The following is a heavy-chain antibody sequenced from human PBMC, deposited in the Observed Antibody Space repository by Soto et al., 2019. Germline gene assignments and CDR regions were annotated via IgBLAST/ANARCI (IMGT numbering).Heavy chain of an antibody. Sequence: GQLNKVWNKGSGDNCIGYGSGWVRQMPGKGLEWMGIIYPGDSDTRYSPSFQGQVTISADKSISTAYLQWSSLKASDTAMYYCARSYYDFRQHHYSGQGPLVTV. CDR1: GDNCIGYG. CDR3: ARSYYDFRQHHY. CDR2: IYPGDSDT. V-gene: IGHV5-51*01. J-gene: IGHJ4*02. D-gene: IGHD3-3*01.